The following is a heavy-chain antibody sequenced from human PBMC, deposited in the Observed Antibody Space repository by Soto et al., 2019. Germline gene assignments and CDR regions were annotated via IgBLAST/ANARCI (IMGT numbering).Heavy chain of an antibody. CDR2: ISSSGNTI. V-gene: IGHV3-11*01. D-gene: IGHD1-20*01. CDR3: ASNSDRSYFDY. J-gene: IGHJ4*02. CDR1: GFTFSDYY. Sequence: GGSLRLSCAASGFTFSDYYMSWIRQSPGKGLEWVSYISSSGNTIYYADSVKGRFTISRDNAKNSLYLQMNSLRAEDTAVYYCASNSDRSYFDYWGQGTLVTVSS.